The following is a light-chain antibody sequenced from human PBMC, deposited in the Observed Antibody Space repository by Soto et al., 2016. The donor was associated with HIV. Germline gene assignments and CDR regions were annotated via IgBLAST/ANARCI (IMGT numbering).Light chain of an antibody. CDR2: DDT. Sequence: SYVLTQPPSVSLAPGKTARISCGGNNIGTKSVHWYQQKPGQVPVLVVYDDTDRPSGIPERFSAANSGNTATLTISRVEAGDEADYYCQVWHSSSAHYVFGPGTKVTVL. V-gene: IGLV3-21*03. CDR1: NIGTKS. J-gene: IGLJ1*01. CDR3: QVWHSSSAHYV.